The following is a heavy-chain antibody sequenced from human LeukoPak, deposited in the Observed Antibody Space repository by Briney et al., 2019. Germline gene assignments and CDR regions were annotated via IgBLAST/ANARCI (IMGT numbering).Heavy chain of an antibody. CDR2: IRSEANSYAT. CDR1: GVTFSGSA. CDR3: AGANLDYYGMDV. J-gene: IGHJ6*02. V-gene: IGHV3-73*01. D-gene: IGHD4/OR15-4a*01. Sequence: GGSLRLSCAASGVTFSGSAMHWVRQAPGKGLEWVGRIRSEANSYATAYGESVKGRFTFSRDDSKNTAYLQMDSLQTEDTAVYYCAGANLDYYGMDVWGQGTTVTVSS.